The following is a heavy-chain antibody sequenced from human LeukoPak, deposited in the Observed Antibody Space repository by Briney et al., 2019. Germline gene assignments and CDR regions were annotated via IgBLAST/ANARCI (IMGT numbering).Heavy chain of an antibody. CDR1: GFTFRSYS. V-gene: IGHV3-21*01. CDR3: AREVAVAGTDLDY. Sequence: GGSLRLSCAASGFTFRSYSMNWVRQAPGKGLEWVSSISSSSSYIYYADSVKGRFTISRDNAKNTLYLQMSSLRAEDTAVYYCAREVAVAGTDLDYWGQGTLVTVSS. J-gene: IGHJ4*02. CDR2: ISSSSSYI. D-gene: IGHD6-19*01.